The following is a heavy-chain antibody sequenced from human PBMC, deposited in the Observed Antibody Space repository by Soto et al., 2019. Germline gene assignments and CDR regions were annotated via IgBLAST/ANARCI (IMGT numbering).Heavy chain of an antibody. V-gene: IGHV3-23*01. CDR2: ISGSGGST. D-gene: IGHD2-2*01. Sequence: MRLSCAASGFTFSSYAMSWVRQAPGKGLEWVSAISGSGGSTYYADSVKGRFTISRDNSKNTLYLQMNSLRAEDTAVYYCAKVMRGIVVVPAARYFYYWGQGTLVT. J-gene: IGHJ4*02. CDR3: AKVMRGIVVVPAARYFYY. CDR1: GFTFSSYA.